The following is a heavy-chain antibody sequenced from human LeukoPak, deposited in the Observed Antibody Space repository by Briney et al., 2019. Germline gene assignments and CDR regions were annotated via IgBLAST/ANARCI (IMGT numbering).Heavy chain of an antibody. CDR1: GFTVSSNY. CDR2: IYSGGST. V-gene: IGHV3-53*01. Sequence: PGGSLRLSCAASGFTVSSNYMSWVRQAPGKGLEWASVIYSGGSTYYADSVKGRFTISRDNSKNTLYLQMNSPRAEDTAVYYCARPSRWRQLVEKPFDYWGQGTLVTVSS. J-gene: IGHJ4*02. D-gene: IGHD6-13*01. CDR3: ARPSRWRQLVEKPFDY.